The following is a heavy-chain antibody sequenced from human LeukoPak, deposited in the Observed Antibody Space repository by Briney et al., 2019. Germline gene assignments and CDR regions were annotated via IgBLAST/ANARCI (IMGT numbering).Heavy chain of an antibody. V-gene: IGHV4-59*08. J-gene: IGHJ4*02. CDR1: GGSISSYY. CDR2: IYYSGST. D-gene: IGHD6-13*01. CDR3: ARTSGYSSSWYFDY. Sequence: SETLSLTCTVSGGSISSYYWSWIRQPPGKGLEWIGYIYYSGSTNYNPSLKSRVTISVGTSKNQFSLKLSSVTAADTAVYYCARTSGYSSSWYFDYWGQGTLVTVSS.